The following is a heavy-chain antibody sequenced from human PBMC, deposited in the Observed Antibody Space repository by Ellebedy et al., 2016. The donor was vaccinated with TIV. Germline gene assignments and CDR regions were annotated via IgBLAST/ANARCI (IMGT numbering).Heavy chain of an antibody. J-gene: IGHJ6*02. D-gene: IGHD6-19*01. CDR1: GGSFSGYY. V-gene: IGHV4-34*01. CDR3: ARGFSGGLYSSGPNSYYYYGMDV. CDR2: INHSGST. Sequence: MPGGSLRLSCAVYGGSFSGYYWSWIRQPPGKGLEWIGEINHSGSTNYNPSLKSRVTISRDTSKNQFSLKLSSVTAADTAVYYCARGFSGGLYSSGPNSYYYYGMDVWGQGTTVTVSS.